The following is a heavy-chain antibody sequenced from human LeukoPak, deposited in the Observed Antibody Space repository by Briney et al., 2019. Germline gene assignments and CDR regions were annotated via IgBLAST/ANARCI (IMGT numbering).Heavy chain of an antibody. CDR1: GYTLTELS. CDR3: ATLLYSSSWYNWFDP. CDR2: FDPEDGET. Sequence: SVKVSCKVSGYTLTELSMHWVRQAPGKGVEWMGGFDPEDGETIYAQKFQGRVTMTEDTSTDTAYMELSSLRSEDTAVYYCATLLYSSSWYNWFDPWGQGTLVTVSS. V-gene: IGHV1-24*01. D-gene: IGHD6-13*01. J-gene: IGHJ5*02.